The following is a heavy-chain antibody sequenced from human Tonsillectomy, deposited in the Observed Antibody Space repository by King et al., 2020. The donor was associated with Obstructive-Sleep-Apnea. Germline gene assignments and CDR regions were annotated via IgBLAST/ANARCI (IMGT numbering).Heavy chain of an antibody. CDR1: GFTFSSYD. Sequence: VQLVESGGGLVQPGGSLRLSCAASGFTFSSYDMSWVRQAPGKGLEWVSAISGSVGSTYYADSVKGRFTISRDNSKNTLYLQMNSLRAEDTAVYYCALLVGGSYYPPRYWGQGTLVTVSS. D-gene: IGHD1-26*01. CDR3: ALLVGGSYYPPRY. J-gene: IGHJ4*02. V-gene: IGHV3-23*04. CDR2: ISGSVGST.